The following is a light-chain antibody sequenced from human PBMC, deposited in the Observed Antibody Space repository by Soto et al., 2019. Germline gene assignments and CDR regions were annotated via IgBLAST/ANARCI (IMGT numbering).Light chain of an antibody. J-gene: IGKJ1*01. Sequence: EIVLTQSPGTLSLSPGERATLSCRASQSVSSNYLAWYQQKPDQAPSLLIYGASRRATGIPDMFSGSGSGTDFTLTISRLEPEDFAVYYCHQYDSSPRTFGQGTKVEIK. CDR3: HQYDSSPRT. CDR2: GAS. V-gene: IGKV3-20*01. CDR1: QSVSSNY.